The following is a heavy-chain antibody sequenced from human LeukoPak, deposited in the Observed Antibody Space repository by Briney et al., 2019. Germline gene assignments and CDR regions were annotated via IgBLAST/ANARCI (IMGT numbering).Heavy chain of an antibody. CDR3: ARVSDTAAGLY. CDR1: GGSFSGYY. D-gene: IGHD6-13*01. CDR2: INHSGST. Sequence: SETLPLTCAVYGGSFSGYYWSWIRQPPGKGLEWIGEINHSGSTNYNPSLKSRVTISVDTSKNQFSLKLSSVTAADTAVYYCARVSDTAAGLYWGQGTLVTVSS. V-gene: IGHV4-34*01. J-gene: IGHJ4*02.